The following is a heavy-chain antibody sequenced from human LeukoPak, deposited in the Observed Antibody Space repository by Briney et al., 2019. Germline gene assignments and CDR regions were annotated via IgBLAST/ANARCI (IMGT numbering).Heavy chain of an antibody. CDR1: GGSFSGYY. D-gene: IGHD3-22*01. CDR2: INHSGST. Sequence: SETLSLTCAVYGGSFSGYYWSWIRQPPGKGLEWIGEINHSGSTNYNPSLKSRVTTSLDTTKNQFSLTLSSVTAADTAVYYCATARHYYDSFIGSWGQGTLVTVSS. CDR3: ATARHYYDSFIGS. V-gene: IGHV4-34*01. J-gene: IGHJ5*02.